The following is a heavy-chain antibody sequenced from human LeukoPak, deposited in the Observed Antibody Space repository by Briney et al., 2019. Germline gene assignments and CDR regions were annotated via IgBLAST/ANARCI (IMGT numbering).Heavy chain of an antibody. D-gene: IGHD4-17*01. Sequence: GESLKISCKGSGYSFAVFWIGWVRQMPGKGLEWMGIIYPADSDTRYSPSFQGQVTISADKSISTAYLQGSSLKASDTAVYYCARQYGDHALDTFDIWGQGTMVTVSS. CDR1: GYSFAVFW. CDR3: ARQYGDHALDTFDI. J-gene: IGHJ3*02. CDR2: IYPADSDT. V-gene: IGHV5-51*01.